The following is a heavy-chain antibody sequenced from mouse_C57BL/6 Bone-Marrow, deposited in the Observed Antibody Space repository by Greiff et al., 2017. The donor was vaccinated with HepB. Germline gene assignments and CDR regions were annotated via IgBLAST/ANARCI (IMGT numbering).Heavy chain of an antibody. Sequence: EVKLVESGGGLVQPGGSLKLSCAASGFTFSDYYMYWVRQTPEKRLEWVAYISNGGGSTYYPDTVKGRFTISRDNAKNTLYLQMSRLKSEDTAMYYCARPSVVPFAYWGQGTLVTVSA. CDR3: ARPSVVPFAY. V-gene: IGHV5-12*01. CDR1: GFTFSDYY. D-gene: IGHD1-1*01. J-gene: IGHJ3*01. CDR2: ISNGGGST.